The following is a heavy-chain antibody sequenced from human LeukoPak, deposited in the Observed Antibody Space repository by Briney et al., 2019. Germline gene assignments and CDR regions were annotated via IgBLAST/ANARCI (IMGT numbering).Heavy chain of an antibody. CDR1: GGFISSSSYY. CDR2: IYYSGST. CDR3: ARHYSSSWYGDNWFDP. Sequence: SETLSLTCTVSGGFISSSSYYWGWIRQPPGKGLEWIGSIYYSGSTYYNPSLKSRVTISVDTSKNQFSLKLSSVTAADTAVYYCARHYSSSWYGDNWFDPWGQGTLVTVSS. J-gene: IGHJ5*02. V-gene: IGHV4-39*01. D-gene: IGHD6-13*01.